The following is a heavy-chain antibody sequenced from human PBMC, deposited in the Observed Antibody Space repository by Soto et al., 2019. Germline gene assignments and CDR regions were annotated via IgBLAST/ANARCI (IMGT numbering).Heavy chain of an antibody. V-gene: IGHV1-58*02. J-gene: IGHJ4*02. CDR3: AAISGYDSSGYSY. CDR1: GFTFTSSA. CDR2: IVVGSGNT. Sequence: SVKVSCKASGFTFTSSAMQWVRQARGQRLEWIGWIVVGSGNTNYAQKFQERVTITRDMSTSTAYMELSSLRSEDTAVYYCAAISGYDSSGYSYWGQGTLVTVSS. D-gene: IGHD3-22*01.